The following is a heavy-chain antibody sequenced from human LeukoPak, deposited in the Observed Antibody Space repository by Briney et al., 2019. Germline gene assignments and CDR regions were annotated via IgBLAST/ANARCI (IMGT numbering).Heavy chain of an antibody. CDR1: GGSISSGSYY. CDR2: IYTSGST. Sequence: SQTLSLTCTVSGGSISSGSYYWSWIRQPAGKGLEWIGRIYTSGSTNYNPSLKSRVTISVDTSKNQFSLKLSSVTAADTAVYYCARYHDAFDIWGQGTMVTVSS. D-gene: IGHD1-14*01. J-gene: IGHJ3*02. V-gene: IGHV4-61*02. CDR3: ARYHDAFDI.